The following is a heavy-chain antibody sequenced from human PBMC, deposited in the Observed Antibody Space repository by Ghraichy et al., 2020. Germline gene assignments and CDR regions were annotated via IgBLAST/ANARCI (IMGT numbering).Heavy chain of an antibody. J-gene: IGHJ2*01. CDR1: GFTFSSYG. Sequence: GGSLRLSCAASGFTFSSYGMHWVRQAPGKGLEWVAFIRYDGSNKYYADSVKGRLTISRDNSKNTLYLQMNSLRAEDTAGYYCAKVGDRYSSGWSSPFDLWCRGTLVTVSS. CDR2: IRYDGSNK. V-gene: IGHV3-30*02. CDR3: AKVGDRYSSGWSSPFDL. D-gene: IGHD6-19*01.